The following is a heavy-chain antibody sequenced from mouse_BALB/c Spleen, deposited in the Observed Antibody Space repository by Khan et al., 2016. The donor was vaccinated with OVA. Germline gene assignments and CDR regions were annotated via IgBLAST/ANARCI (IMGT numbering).Heavy chain of an antibody. CDR1: GYSIASDYA. CDR3: ARVYGGDFDY. V-gene: IGHV3-2*02. D-gene: IGHD1-1*01. CDR2: ISYSGNT. J-gene: IGHJ2*01. Sequence: DVKLQESGPGLVKPSQSLSLTCTVTGYSIASDYAWNWIRQFPGNKLEWMGFISYSGNTNYNPSLKRRISITRDTSKNQFFLQLNSVTSEDTATYYCARVYGGDFDYWGQGITLTVSS.